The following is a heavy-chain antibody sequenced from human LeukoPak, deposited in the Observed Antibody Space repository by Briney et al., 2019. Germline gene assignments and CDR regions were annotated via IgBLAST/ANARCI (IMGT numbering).Heavy chain of an antibody. Sequence: GESLTLSCAPSGLTLSSYAMSCLRHAPGGGREWVSAISGRGGSTYYADSVKGRLTICRDNSKNTRYLQMNSLRAEDTAVYYCAKGGGVFDCSSTSCYTSYWGQGTLVTVSS. V-gene: IGHV3-23*01. J-gene: IGHJ4*02. D-gene: IGHD2-2*02. CDR2: ISGRGGST. CDR1: GLTLSSYA. CDR3: AKGGGVFDCSSTSCYTSY.